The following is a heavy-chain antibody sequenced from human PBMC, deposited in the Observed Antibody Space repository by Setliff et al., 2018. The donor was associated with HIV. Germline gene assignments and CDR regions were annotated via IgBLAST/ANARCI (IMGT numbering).Heavy chain of an antibody. D-gene: IGHD1-26*01. Sequence: PGGSLRLSCAASGFPFSGSAVHWVRQPPGKGLECVGRIRSRSNSHATVYAAAVRGRFTISRDDSKNTLYLQMNSLRAEDTAVYYCARDTPNIGIDHWGQGILVTVSS. J-gene: IGHJ4*02. V-gene: IGHV3-73*01. CDR2: IRSRSNSHAT. CDR3: ARDTPNIGIDH. CDR1: GFPFSGSA.